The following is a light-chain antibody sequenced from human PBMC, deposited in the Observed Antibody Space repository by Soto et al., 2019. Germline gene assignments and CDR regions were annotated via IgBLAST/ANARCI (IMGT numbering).Light chain of an antibody. CDR1: QSVLHNSNNYNY. Sequence: DIVMTQSPDSLAVSLGERASINCKSSQSVLHNSNNYNYLAWYQQKPGQPPKLLIYWASTRESGVPDRFSGSGSGTDFTLTISSLQAEDVAVYYCQQYYLIPRTFGQGTKLEIK. V-gene: IGKV4-1*01. CDR3: QQYYLIPRT. CDR2: WAS. J-gene: IGKJ2*02.